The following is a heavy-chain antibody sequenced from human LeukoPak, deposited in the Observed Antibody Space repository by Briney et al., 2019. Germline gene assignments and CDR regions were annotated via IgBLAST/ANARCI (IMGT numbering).Heavy chain of an antibody. Sequence: GGSLRLSCAASGFTFSSYSMNWVRQAPGKGLECGSYISSSSSTIYYADSVKGRFTISRDNAKTSLYLHMNSLRAEDSAAYYCAREQEVATHDAFDIWGQGTMVTVSS. V-gene: IGHV3-48*01. CDR3: AREQEVATHDAFDI. CDR1: GFTFSSYS. D-gene: IGHD5-24*01. J-gene: IGHJ3*02. CDR2: ISSSSSTI.